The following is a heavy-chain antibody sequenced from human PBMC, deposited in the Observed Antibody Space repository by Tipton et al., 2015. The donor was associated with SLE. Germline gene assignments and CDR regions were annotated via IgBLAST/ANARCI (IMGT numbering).Heavy chain of an antibody. CDR2: IYYSGST. CDR3: ARDSNLSGQLELRY. V-gene: IGHV4-61*01. CDR1: GGSVSSGSYY. Sequence: TLSLTCTVSGGSVSSGSYYWSWIRQPPGKGLEWIGYIYYSGSTNYNPSLKSRVTISVDTSKNQFSLKLSSVTAADTAVYYCARDSNLSGQLELRYWGQGTRVTVSS. D-gene: IGHD1-7*01. J-gene: IGHJ4*02.